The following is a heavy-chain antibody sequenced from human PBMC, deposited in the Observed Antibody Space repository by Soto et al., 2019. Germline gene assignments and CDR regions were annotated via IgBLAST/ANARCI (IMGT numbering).Heavy chain of an antibody. V-gene: IGHV1-18*01. Sequence: QVQLVQSGAEVKKPGASVKVSCKASGYTFTSHGISWVRQAPGQGLEWMGWISAYNGNTNYAQKLQGRVTMTTDTSTRTAYMELRSLRSDDTAVYYCAREGSKGEEWWSVHWCAPWCQGTLVTVSS. CDR1: GYTFTSHG. CDR2: ISAYNGNT. CDR3: AREGSKGEEWWSVHWCAP. D-gene: IGHD2-15*01. J-gene: IGHJ5*02.